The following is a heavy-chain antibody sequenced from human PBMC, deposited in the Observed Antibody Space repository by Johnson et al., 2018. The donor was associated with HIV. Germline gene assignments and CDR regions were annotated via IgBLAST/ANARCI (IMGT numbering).Heavy chain of an antibody. J-gene: IGHJ3*02. CDR3: AKDAAWELQRPDAFEI. V-gene: IGHV3-30*04. D-gene: IGHD1-26*01. Sequence: QVQLVESGGGVVQPGRSLRLSCAASGFTFSSYAMHWVRQAPGKGLEWVAVISYDGSNKYFADSVTGRFTISRDNYKNTLYLPMNSLRAEDTAVYSRAKDAAWELQRPDAFEIWGQGTMVTVSS. CDR2: ISYDGSNK. CDR1: GFTFSSYA.